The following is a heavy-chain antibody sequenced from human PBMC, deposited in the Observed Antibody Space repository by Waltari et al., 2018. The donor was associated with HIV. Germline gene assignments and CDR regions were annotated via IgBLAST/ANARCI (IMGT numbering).Heavy chain of an antibody. CDR1: GLPISTTY. CDR3: ARDPRSSGYYGMDV. Sequence: EVQLVESGGGLIEPGGSLRPSCAASGLPISTTYMSWVRQAPGKGLEWVSVIYSGGSTYYADSVKGRFTISRDNSKNTLSLHMNSLRAEDTAVYYCARDPRSSGYYGMDVWGQGATVTVSS. V-gene: IGHV3-53*01. D-gene: IGHD1-26*01. J-gene: IGHJ6*02. CDR2: IYSGGST.